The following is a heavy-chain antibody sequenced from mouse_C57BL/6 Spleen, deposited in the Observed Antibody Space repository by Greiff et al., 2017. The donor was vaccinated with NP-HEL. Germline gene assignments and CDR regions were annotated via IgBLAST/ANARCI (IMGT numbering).Heavy chain of an antibody. Sequence: EVMLVESGGGLVQPGGSMKLSCVASGFTFSNYWVNWVRQSPEKGLEWVAQIRLKSDNYATHYAESVKGRFTISRDDSKSSVYLQMNNLRAEDTGIYYCTVNLLWYPAWFAYWGQGTLVTVSA. V-gene: IGHV6-3*01. CDR2: IRLKSDNYAT. J-gene: IGHJ3*01. CDR3: TVNLLWYPAWFAY. D-gene: IGHD2-1*01. CDR1: GFTFSNYW.